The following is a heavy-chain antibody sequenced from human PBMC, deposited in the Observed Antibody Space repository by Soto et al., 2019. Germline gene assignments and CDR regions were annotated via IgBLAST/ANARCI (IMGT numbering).Heavy chain of an antibody. J-gene: IGHJ4*02. CDR2: IYYSGST. V-gene: IGHV4-59*01. CDR3: ARGRGDTAMAWYY. D-gene: IGHD5-18*01. Sequence: QVQLQESGPGLVKPSETLSLTCTVSGGSISSYYWSWIRQSPGKGLEWIGYIYYSGSTQYNPSLKSRVTIAVDTSKNQFSRKLSSVTAADTAVYYCARGRGDTAMAWYYWGQGTLVTVSS. CDR1: GGSISSYY.